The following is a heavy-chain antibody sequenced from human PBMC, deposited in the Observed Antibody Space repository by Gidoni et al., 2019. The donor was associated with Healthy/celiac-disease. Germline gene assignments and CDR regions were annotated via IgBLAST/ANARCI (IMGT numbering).Heavy chain of an antibody. V-gene: IGHV4-4*02. Sequence: QVQLQESGPGLVKPSGTLSLTCAVPGGSISSSKWWGWVRQAPGMGLDWIGEIYHSGSSNYNPALKSRVTISVDKSKNQFSLKLSSVTAADTAVYYCAREVYDFWSGTIYYFDYWGQGTLVTVSS. CDR3: AREVYDFWSGTIYYFDY. D-gene: IGHD3-3*01. CDR2: IYHSGSS. J-gene: IGHJ4*02. CDR1: GGSISSSKW.